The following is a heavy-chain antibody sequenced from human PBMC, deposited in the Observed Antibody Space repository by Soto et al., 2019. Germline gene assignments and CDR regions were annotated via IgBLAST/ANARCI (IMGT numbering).Heavy chain of an antibody. D-gene: IGHD2-15*01. CDR3: ARLLRVALADYFDS. V-gene: IGHV2-5*02. Sequence: QLTLKESGPPLVKPTQSLTLTCAFSGFSATSSGVGVAWLRQPPGKALEWLAVIYWDDADQYRPYLKNILTIIKDSSKHQVVLTMTNMDPFDTDTYYCARLLRVALADYFDSWGQGTLVTVTS. CDR1: GFSATSSGVG. J-gene: IGHJ4*02. CDR2: IYWDDAD.